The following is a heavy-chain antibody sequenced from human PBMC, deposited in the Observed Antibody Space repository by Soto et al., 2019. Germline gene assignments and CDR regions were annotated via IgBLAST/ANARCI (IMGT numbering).Heavy chain of an antibody. Sequence: QVQLVQSGAEVKKPGSSVKVSCKASGGTFSSYAISWVRQAPGQGLEWMGGIIPIFGTANYAQKFQGRVTITADESTSTAYMELSSMRSEDTAVYYCAAQQYTARGRPDAFDIWGQGTMVTVSS. CDR2: IIPIFGTA. D-gene: IGHD5-18*01. V-gene: IGHV1-69*01. J-gene: IGHJ3*02. CDR3: AAQQYTARGRPDAFDI. CDR1: GGTFSSYA.